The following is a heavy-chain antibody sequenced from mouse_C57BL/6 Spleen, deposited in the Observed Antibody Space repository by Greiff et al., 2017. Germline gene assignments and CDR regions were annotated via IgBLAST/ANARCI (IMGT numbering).Heavy chain of an antibody. V-gene: IGHV1-64*01. CDR3: ARGGDFDV. CDR2: IHPNSGST. CDR1: GYTFTSYW. Sequence: VQLQQPGAELVKPGASVKLSCKASGYTFTSYWMHWVKQRPGPGLEWIGMIHPNSGSTNYNAKFKSKATLTVDKSSSTAYMQLSSLTSEDSAVYYCARGGDFDVWGTGTTVTVSS. J-gene: IGHJ1*03.